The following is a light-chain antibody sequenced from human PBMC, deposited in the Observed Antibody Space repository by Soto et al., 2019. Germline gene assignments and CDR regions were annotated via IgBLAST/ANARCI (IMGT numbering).Light chain of an antibody. CDR1: SSDVGGYHY. J-gene: IGLJ1*01. V-gene: IGLV2-14*01. CDR3: SSYTSSSRV. CDR2: DVS. Sequence: QSVLTQPASVSGSPGQSITISCTGTSSDVGGYHYVSWYQQHPGKAPKLMIYDVSNRHSGVSNRFSGSKSGNTASLTISGLQAEDEADYYCSSYTSSSRVFGTGTKLTVL.